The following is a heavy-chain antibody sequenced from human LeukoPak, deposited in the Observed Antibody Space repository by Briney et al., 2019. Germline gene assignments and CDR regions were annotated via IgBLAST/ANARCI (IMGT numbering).Heavy chain of an antibody. CDR3: ARDRADYYGSGSYYDY. J-gene: IGHJ4*02. CDR2: IKQDGSEK. Sequence: GGSLRLSCAASGFTFSSYWMSWVRQAPGKRLEWVANIKQDGSEKYYVDSVKGRFTISRDNAKNSLYLQMNSLRAEDTAVYYCARDRADYYGSGSYYDYWGQGTLVTVSS. D-gene: IGHD3-10*01. CDR1: GFTFSSYW. V-gene: IGHV3-7*01.